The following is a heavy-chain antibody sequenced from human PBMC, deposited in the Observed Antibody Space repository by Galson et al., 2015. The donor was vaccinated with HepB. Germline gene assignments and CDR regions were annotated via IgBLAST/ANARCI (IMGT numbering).Heavy chain of an antibody. CDR2: IYYSGST. V-gene: IGHV4-30-4*07. D-gene: IGHD2-2*01. Sequence: LSLTCAVSGGSISSGGYSWSWIRQPPGKGLEWIGYIYYSGSTYYNPSLKSRVTISVDTSKNQFSLKLSSVTAADTAVYYCARGSGDYCSSTSCYATPSNWFDPWGQGTLVTVSS. J-gene: IGHJ5*02. CDR3: ARGSGDYCSSTSCYATPSNWFDP. CDR1: GGSISSGGYS.